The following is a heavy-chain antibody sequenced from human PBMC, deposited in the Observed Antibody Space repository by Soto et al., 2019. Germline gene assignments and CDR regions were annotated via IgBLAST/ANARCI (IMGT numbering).Heavy chain of an antibody. J-gene: IGHJ4*02. V-gene: IGHV3-48*03. CDR2: ISSSGSTI. CDR3: AREDYGGNPFDS. CDR1: AFTFSSFE. D-gene: IGHD4-17*01. Sequence: EVQLVESGGDLVQPGGSLRLSCAASAFTFSSFEMNWVRQAPGKGLEWVSYISSSGSTIYYADSVKGRFTISRDNAKSSLYLQMKSLRVEDTAVYYCAREDYGGNPFDSWGQGTLVIVSS.